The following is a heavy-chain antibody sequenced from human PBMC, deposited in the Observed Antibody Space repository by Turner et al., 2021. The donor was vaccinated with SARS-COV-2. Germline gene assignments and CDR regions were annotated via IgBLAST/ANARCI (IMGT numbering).Heavy chain of an antibody. D-gene: IGHD2-15*01. CDR3: ARRSSRLGNWYFDL. CDR2: MYYSGST. CDR1: GGSISSSSYY. J-gene: IGHJ2*01. Sequence: QLQLQESGPGLVKPSETLSLTCPVSGGSISSSSYYWGWIRQPPGKVLEWIGSMYYSGSTYYNPSLKSRVTISVDTSKNQFSLKLSSVTAADTAVYYCARRSSRLGNWYFDLWGRGTLVTVSS. V-gene: IGHV4-39*01.